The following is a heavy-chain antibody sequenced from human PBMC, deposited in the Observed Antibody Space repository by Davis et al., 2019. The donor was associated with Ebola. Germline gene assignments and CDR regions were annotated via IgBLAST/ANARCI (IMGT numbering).Heavy chain of an antibody. V-gene: IGHV3-21*01. CDR1: GFTFSSYS. CDR2: ISSSSSYI. CDR3: AKRRGMDV. J-gene: IGHJ6*02. Sequence: GESLKISCAASGFTFSSYSMNWVRQAPGKGLEWVSSISSSSSYIYYADSVKGRFTISRDNAKNSLYLQMNSLRAEDTAVYYCAKRRGMDVWGQGTTVTVSS.